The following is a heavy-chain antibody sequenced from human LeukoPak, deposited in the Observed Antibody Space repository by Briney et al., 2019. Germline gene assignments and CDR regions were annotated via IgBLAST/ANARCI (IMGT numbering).Heavy chain of an antibody. CDR3: ARDTATTRGPWVYFDY. Sequence: GASVKLSCKASGYTFTGYYMHWVRQAPGQGLEWMGWINPNSGGTNYAQKFQGRVTMTRDTSISTAYMELSRLRSDDTAVYYCARDTATTRGPWVYFDYWGQGTLVTVSS. D-gene: IGHD5-18*01. J-gene: IGHJ4*02. V-gene: IGHV1-2*02. CDR2: INPNSGGT. CDR1: GYTFTGYY.